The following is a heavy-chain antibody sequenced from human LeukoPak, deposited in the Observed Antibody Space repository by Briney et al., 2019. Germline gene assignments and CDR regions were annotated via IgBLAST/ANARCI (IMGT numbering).Heavy chain of an antibody. V-gene: IGHV3-21*01. CDR2: ISSGSSYI. CDR3: ARADSGYSQEGYGIDV. CDR1: GFIFSGYS. Sequence: PGGALRLSCAASGFIFSGYSMNWVRKAPGKGLEWVSSISSGSSYIYYADSVKGRFTISRDNAKDSLYLQMNSLRAEDTAVYYCARADSGYSQEGYGIDVWGQGTTVTVSS. J-gene: IGHJ6*02. D-gene: IGHD5-12*01.